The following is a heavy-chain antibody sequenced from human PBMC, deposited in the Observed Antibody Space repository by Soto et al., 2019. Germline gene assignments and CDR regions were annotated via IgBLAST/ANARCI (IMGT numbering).Heavy chain of an antibody. CDR2: ISGSGGSP. CDR3: AKEGTSSLYYFDY. D-gene: IGHD2-15*01. J-gene: IGHJ4*02. Sequence: EVQLLESGGGLVQPGGSLRLSCAASGFTFSNYAMNWVRQAPGKGLEWVSTISGSGGSPYYADSVKGRFTISRDNSKNTLYLQMNSLRAGDSAIYYCAKEGTSSLYYFDYWGQGTLVTVSS. CDR1: GFTFSNYA. V-gene: IGHV3-23*01.